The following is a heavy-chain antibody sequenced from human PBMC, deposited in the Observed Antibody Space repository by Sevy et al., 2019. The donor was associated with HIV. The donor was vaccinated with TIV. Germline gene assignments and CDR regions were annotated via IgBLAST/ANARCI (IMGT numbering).Heavy chain of an antibody. V-gene: IGHV3-48*01. CDR3: AAGKESSGSSDVDY. J-gene: IGHJ4*02. D-gene: IGHD3-10*01. Sequence: GGSLRLSCAASGFTFSSYSMNWVRQAPGKGLEWVSYISSSSSTIYYADSVKGRFTISRDNAKNSLYLQMNSLRAEDTAVYYWAAGKESSGSSDVDYWGQGTLVTVSS. CDR1: GFTFSSYS. CDR2: ISSSSSTI.